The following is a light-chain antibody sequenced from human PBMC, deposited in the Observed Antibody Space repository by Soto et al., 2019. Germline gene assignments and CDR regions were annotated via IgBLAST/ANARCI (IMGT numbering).Light chain of an antibody. CDR2: EVY. CDR1: SSDVGGYNY. Sequence: QSVLTQPPSASGSPGQSVTISCTGTSSDVGGYNYVSWYQHHPDKAPKLIIYEVYQRPSGVPDRFSGSKSGNTASLTVSGLQAEDEAEYYCSLYAASDSFVVFGGGTKLTVL. CDR3: SLYAASDSFVV. J-gene: IGLJ2*01. V-gene: IGLV2-8*01.